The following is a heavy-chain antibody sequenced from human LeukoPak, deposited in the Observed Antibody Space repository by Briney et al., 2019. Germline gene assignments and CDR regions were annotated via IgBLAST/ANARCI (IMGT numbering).Heavy chain of an antibody. CDR3: ARVKYDQHAFDI. D-gene: IGHD1-1*01. CDR2: IYYSGST. Sequence: SETLSLTCTVSGGSISSGDYYWSWIRQPPGKGPEWIGYIYYSGSTYYNPSLKSRVTISVDTSKNQFSLKLSSVTAADTAVYYCARVKYDQHAFDIWGQGTMVTVSS. J-gene: IGHJ3*02. CDR1: GGSISSGDYY. V-gene: IGHV4-30-4*08.